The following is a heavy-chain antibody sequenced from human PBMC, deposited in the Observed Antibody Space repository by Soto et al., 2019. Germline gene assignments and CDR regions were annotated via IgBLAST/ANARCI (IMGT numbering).Heavy chain of an antibody. V-gene: IGHV4-59*01. CDR1: GASISSYY. J-gene: IGHJ6*03. D-gene: IGHD2-15*01. CDR2: IYYSGST. CDR3: AKSLGAPRGMSYYYYYMDV. Sequence: SETLSLTCTVSGASISSYYWSWIRQPPGKGLEWIGYIYYSGSTNYNPSLKSRVSTSVDTSKNQLSLKLSSVTAADTAVYYCAKSLGAPRGMSYYYYYMDVGGKGTRVTVSS.